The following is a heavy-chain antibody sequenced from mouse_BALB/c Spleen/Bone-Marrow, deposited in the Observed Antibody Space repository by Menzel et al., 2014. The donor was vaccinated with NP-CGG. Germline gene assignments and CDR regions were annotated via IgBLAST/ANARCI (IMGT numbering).Heavy chain of an antibody. CDR2: IDPANGNT. V-gene: IGHV14-3*02. J-gene: IGHJ4*01. Sequence: EVKLMESGAELVKPGASVKLSCTASGFNIKDTYMHWVKQRPEQGLEWIGRIDPANGNTKSDPKFQGKATITADTSSXTAYLQLSSLTPEDTAVYYCAREATYAMDYWGQGTPVTVSS. CDR3: AREATYAMDY. D-gene: IGHD3-2*02. CDR1: GFNIKDTY.